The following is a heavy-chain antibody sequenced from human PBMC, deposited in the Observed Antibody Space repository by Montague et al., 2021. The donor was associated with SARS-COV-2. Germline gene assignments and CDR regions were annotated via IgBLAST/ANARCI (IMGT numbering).Heavy chain of an antibody. CDR2: VYPSGNT. D-gene: IGHD3-10*01. CDR1: GASVTTGHYY. V-gene: IGHV4-61*02. CDR3: ARVRGAALYFGEVGYYGMVV. Sequence: TLSLTCTDSGASVTTGHYYWSWIRQPAGKGLEWIGRVYPSGNTNYNPSLRSRVSISVDMSKNQISLKLSSVTAADTAVYYCARVRGAALYFGEVGYYGMVVWGQGTTVTVSS. J-gene: IGHJ6*02.